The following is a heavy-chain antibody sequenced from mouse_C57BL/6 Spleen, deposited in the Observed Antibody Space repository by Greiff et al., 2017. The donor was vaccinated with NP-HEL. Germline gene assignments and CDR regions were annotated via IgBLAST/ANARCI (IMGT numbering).Heavy chain of an antibody. J-gene: IGHJ4*01. CDR2: IWTGGGT. D-gene: IGHD2-4*01. CDR3: AIYDYERVDY. V-gene: IGHV2-9-1*01. Sequence: QVQLKESGPGLVAPSQSLSITCTVSGFSLTSYAISWVRQPPGKGLEWLGVIWTGGGTNYNSALNSRLSITKDNSKSQVYLKMNSLQTDDTARYYCAIYDYERVDYWGQGTSVTVSS. CDR1: GFSLTSYA.